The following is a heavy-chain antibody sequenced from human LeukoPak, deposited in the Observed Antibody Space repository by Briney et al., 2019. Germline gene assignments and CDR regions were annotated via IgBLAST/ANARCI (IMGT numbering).Heavy chain of an antibody. CDR2: IYYSGST. D-gene: IGHD6-19*01. J-gene: IGHJ5*02. Sequence: SETLSLTCTVSGSSISSYYWSWIRQPPGKGLEWIGYIYYSGSTNYNPSLKSRVTISVDTSKNQFSLKLSSVTAADTAVYYCARGVGQWIEYWFDPWGQGTLVTVSS. CDR1: GSSISSYY. CDR3: ARGVGQWIEYWFDP. V-gene: IGHV4-59*01.